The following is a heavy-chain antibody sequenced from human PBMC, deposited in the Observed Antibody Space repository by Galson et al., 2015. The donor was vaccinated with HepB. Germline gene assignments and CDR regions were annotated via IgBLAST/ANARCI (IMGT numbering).Heavy chain of an antibody. V-gene: IGHV3-23*05. CDR3: AKGGWNSSFES. Sequence: SLRLSCATSGFTFSNNAMTWVRQAPGKGLEWVSSLNSGGNSAFYADSVRGRFTISRDTSKNTLYLQINSLRADDTAVYYCAKGGWNSSFESWGQGTLVTVSS. CDR1: GFTFSNNA. D-gene: IGHD1-7*01. CDR2: LNSGGNSA. J-gene: IGHJ4*02.